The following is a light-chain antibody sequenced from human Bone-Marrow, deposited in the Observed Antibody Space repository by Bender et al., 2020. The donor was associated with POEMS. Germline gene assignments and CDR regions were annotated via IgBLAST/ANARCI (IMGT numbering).Light chain of an antibody. V-gene: IGLV1-40*01. CDR2: GYN. J-gene: IGLJ3*02. CDR1: SSNTGSGYD. Sequence: QSVLTQPPSVSGAPGQRVTISCTGSSSNTGSGYDINWYQHLPGTAPKLLIYGYNNRPSGVPDRFSGSKSGTSASLAITGLQAEDEADYYCCAFTTSGTWVFGGGTRLTV. CDR3: CAFTTSGTWV.